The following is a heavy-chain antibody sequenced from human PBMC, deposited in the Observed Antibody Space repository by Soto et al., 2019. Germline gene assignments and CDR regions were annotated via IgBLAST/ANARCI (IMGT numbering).Heavy chain of an antibody. CDR3: ARTSYYDKTGVFDY. CDR1: GFIFSKYG. J-gene: IGHJ4*02. Sequence: QVQVEESGGGVVQPGRSLRLSCAASGFIFSKYGMHWVRQAPGKGLEWVAVIWNDGSKEYYADSVKGRFTISRDNHKNTVSLQMNSLRAEDKAVDYCARTSYYDKTGVFDYWGQGILVTVSS. V-gene: IGHV3-33*01. CDR2: IWNDGSKE. D-gene: IGHD3-22*01.